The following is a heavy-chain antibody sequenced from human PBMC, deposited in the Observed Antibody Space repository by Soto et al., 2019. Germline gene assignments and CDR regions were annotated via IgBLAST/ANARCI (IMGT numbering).Heavy chain of an antibody. D-gene: IGHD1-26*01. J-gene: IGHJ6*02. CDR1: GFTVNSNY. CDR2: TNTGGTT. Sequence: EVQVLATGGGLIQPGGSLRLSCAASGFTVNSNYMSWVRQAPGEGLQWVSITNTGGTTYYADSVKGRFTVSRDNSKNTLYTQMNSLRAEDTAVYYCAKGDGFILAVWGQGTTVSVSS. CDR3: AKGDGFILAV. V-gene: IGHV3-53*02.